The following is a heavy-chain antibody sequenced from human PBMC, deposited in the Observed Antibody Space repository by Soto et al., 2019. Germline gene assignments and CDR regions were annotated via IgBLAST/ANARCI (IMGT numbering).Heavy chain of an antibody. CDR3: ARDGILPYSSSWDDAFDI. D-gene: IGHD6-13*01. Sequence: SQTLSLTCAISGDSVSSNSAAWNWIRQSPSRGLEWLGRTYYRSKWYNDYAVSVKSRITINPDTSKNQFSLQLNSVTPEDTALYYCARDGILPYSSSWDDAFDIWGQGTMVTVSS. CDR2: TYYRSKWYN. J-gene: IGHJ3*02. CDR1: GDSVSSNSAA. V-gene: IGHV6-1*01.